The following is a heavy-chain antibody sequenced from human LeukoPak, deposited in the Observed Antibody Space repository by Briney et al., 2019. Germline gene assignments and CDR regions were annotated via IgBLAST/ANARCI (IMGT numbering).Heavy chain of an antibody. D-gene: IGHD1-26*01. CDR2: INNDGHSI. Sequence: GGSLRLSCATSGFMFKTYWMHWVRQAPGKGLVWVSRINNDGHSINYADPVKGRFTTSRDNAKNTLFLHMNSLRAEDTGVYYCARDNHEWDSVFDYWGQGTLVTVSS. J-gene: IGHJ4*02. CDR3: ARDNHEWDSVFDY. V-gene: IGHV3-74*01. CDR1: GFMFKTYW.